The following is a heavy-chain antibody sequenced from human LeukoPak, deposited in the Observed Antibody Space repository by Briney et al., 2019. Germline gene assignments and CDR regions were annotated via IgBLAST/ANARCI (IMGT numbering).Heavy chain of an antibody. CDR2: FYHSGAT. Sequence: SETLSLTCTVSGVSVTSYYWSWIRQPPGKGLEWIGYFYHSGATNSNPSLQSRVTISVDTSKNQFSLKLRSVTAADTAVYYCARFTGNTAYNWFEPWGQGALVPVSS. D-gene: IGHD1-14*01. CDR1: GVSVTSYY. CDR3: ARFTGNTAYNWFEP. J-gene: IGHJ5*02. V-gene: IGHV4-59*02.